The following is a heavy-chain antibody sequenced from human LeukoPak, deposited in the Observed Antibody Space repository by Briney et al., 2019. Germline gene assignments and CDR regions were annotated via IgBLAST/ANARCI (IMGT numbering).Heavy chain of an antibody. J-gene: IGHJ4*02. CDR3: ARDSAGNDY. Sequence: GGSLRLSCAASGFSFSSFAMSWVRQGPARGLEWVSSIRGNGETFYADSVKGRFTISRDNAKNSLYLQMNSLRAEDTAMYYCARDSAGNDYWGQGTLVTVSS. D-gene: IGHD6-13*01. V-gene: IGHV3-21*01. CDR2: IRGNGET. CDR1: GFSFSSFA.